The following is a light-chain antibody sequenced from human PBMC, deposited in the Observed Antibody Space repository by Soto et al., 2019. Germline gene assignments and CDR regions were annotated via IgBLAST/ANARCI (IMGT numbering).Light chain of an antibody. CDR2: EAR. Sequence: QSVLTQPRSVSGSPGQSVTISCTGTSSDIGGYNYVSWYQQHPGKAPKLMIYEARNRPSGVPDRFSGSKSGNTASLTISGLQAADESDYYCSLYTCENTYVFGTGTKLTVL. J-gene: IGLJ1*01. CDR1: SSDIGGYNY. V-gene: IGLV2-11*01. CDR3: SLYTCENTYV.